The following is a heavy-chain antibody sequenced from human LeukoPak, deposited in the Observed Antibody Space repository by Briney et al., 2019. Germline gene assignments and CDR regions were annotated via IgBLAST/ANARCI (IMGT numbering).Heavy chain of an antibody. CDR3: ARDRLNIGFDFAY. D-gene: IGHD3-10*01. Sequence: GGSLTLLCAASGFTYSAYSENWVRQAPGKGLEWLSYITSDSSTIYYADSVRGRFTISRDNAKNSLYLHMDSLRAEDTAVYSCARDRLNIGFDFAYWGRRTLVTVSS. CDR1: GFTYSAYS. J-gene: IGHJ4*02. V-gene: IGHV3-48*01. CDR2: ITSDSSTI.